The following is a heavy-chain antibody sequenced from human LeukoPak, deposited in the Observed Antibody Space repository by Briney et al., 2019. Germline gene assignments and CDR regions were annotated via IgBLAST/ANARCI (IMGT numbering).Heavy chain of an antibody. D-gene: IGHD6-19*01. Sequence: ASVKVSCTASGYTFTSYDINWVRQATGQGLEWMGWMNPNSGNTGYAQKFQGRVTMTRNTSISTAYMELSSLRSEDTAVYYCARGPVAVAPYYYYYGMDVWGQGTTVTVSS. CDR2: MNPNSGNT. CDR1: GYTFTSYD. J-gene: IGHJ6*02. V-gene: IGHV1-8*01. CDR3: ARGPVAVAPYYYYYGMDV.